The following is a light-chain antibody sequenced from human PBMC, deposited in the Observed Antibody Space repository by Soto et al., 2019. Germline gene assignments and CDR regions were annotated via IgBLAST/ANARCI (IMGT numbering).Light chain of an antibody. Sequence: DMVMTQSPATLSVSPGERATLSCRASQSVSSSLAWYQQKPGRSPRLLIYGASTRAIGIPARFSGSGSGTDFTLTISRLEPEDFAVYYCQQYGSSPRGFTFGPGTKVDIK. J-gene: IGKJ3*01. CDR3: QQYGSSPRGFT. V-gene: IGKV3-20*01. CDR2: GAS. CDR1: QSVSSS.